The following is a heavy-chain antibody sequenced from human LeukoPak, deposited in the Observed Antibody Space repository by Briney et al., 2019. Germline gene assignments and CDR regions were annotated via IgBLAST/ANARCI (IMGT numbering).Heavy chain of an antibody. J-gene: IGHJ4*02. V-gene: IGHV3-30*15. CDR2: ISYDGSNK. D-gene: IGHD5-24*01. CDR3: ARDGVGGDGYNFDY. CDR1: GFTFSSYA. Sequence: PGGSLRLSCAASGFTFSSYAMHWVRQAPGKGLEWVAVISYDGSNKYYADSVKGRFTISRDNSKNTLYLQMSSLRAEDTAVYYCARDGVGGDGYNFDYWGQGTLVTVSS.